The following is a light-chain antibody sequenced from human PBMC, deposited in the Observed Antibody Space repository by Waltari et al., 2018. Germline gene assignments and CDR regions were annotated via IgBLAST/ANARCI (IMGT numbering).Light chain of an antibody. CDR1: SSDVGGYNY. CDR2: EVR. V-gene: IGLV2-14*01. CDR3: ASYTRRTTPV. Sequence: QSALTQPASVSGSPGQSITISCTGSSSDVGGYNYVSWYQQLPGKAPQLEMYEVRVRPSGVWDRFSGSKSGNTASLTISGLQAEDEGDYYCASYTRRTTPVFGTGTMVTVL. J-gene: IGLJ1*01.